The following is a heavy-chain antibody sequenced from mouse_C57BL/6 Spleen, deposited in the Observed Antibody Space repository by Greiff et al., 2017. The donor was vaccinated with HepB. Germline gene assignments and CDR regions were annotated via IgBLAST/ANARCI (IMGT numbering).Heavy chain of an antibody. Sequence: QVQLQQPGAELVKPGASVKLSCKASGYTFTSYWMHWVKQRPGQGLEWIGMIHPNSGSTNYNEKFKSKATLTVDKSSSTAYMQLSSLTSEDSAVYYCARGPFYYDYDGGYFDVWGTGTTVTVSS. CDR3: ARGPFYYDYDGGYFDV. J-gene: IGHJ1*03. D-gene: IGHD2-4*01. CDR1: GYTFTSYW. CDR2: IHPNSGST. V-gene: IGHV1-64*01.